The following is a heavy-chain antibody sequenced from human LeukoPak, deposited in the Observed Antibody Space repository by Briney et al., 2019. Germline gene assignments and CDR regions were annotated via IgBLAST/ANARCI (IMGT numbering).Heavy chain of an antibody. J-gene: IGHJ6*03. V-gene: IGHV1-69*05. CDR1: GGTSNTYT. CDR3: ARVDRSYFYLDV. Sequence: SVKVSCKASGGTSNTYTITWVRQAPGQGLEWMGGIIPLFHTPNYAQKFQGRVTITTDESTSTAYMELSSLKSEDTAIYYCARVDRSYFYLDVWGKGTTVTVSS. CDR2: IIPLFHTP.